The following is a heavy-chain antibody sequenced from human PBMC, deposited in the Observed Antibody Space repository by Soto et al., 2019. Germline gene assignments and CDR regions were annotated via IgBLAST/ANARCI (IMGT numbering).Heavy chain of an antibody. CDR2: IIHVLGTP. CDR1: GGTFTSTA. CDR3: ASSAGLDHLLNYYGLNV. V-gene: IGHV1-69*01. D-gene: IGHD6-13*01. Sequence: QVLLVQSSAEVKKPGSSVKVSCKASGGTFTSTAFSWVRQAPGQGLEWMGGIIHVLGTPNYAQKFQARLTVTADASTTTDHMELSSLRSDDKAVYYCASSAGLDHLLNYYGLNVWGQGTTVTVSS. J-gene: IGHJ6*02.